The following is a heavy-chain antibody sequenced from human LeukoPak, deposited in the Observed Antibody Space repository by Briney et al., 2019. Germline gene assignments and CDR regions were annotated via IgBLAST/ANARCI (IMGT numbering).Heavy chain of an antibody. CDR3: ARERSSGWYHFDY. CDR2: INHSGST. Sequence: PSETLSLTCAVYGGSFSGYYWSWIRQPPGKGLEWIGEINHSGSTNYNPSLKSRVTISADTSKNQFSLRLTSVTAADTAVYYCARERSSGWYHFDYWGQGTQVTVSS. D-gene: IGHD6-19*01. J-gene: IGHJ4*02. CDR1: GGSFSGYY. V-gene: IGHV4-34*01.